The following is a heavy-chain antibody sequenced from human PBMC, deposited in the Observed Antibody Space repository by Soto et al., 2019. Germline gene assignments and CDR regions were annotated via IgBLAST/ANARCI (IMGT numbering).Heavy chain of an antibody. CDR2: IYYSGTS. CDR3: ARLHCDSPNCVPLDP. CDR1: GGSISDDTYY. D-gene: IGHD2-2*01. Sequence: QLQLQESGPGLVKPSETLSLTCTGSGGSISDDTYYWGWIRQPPGKGLEWIGSIYYSGTSSYNPSLKSRVTMSVDTSKKQLSLRLSSVTAADTAVYYCARLHCDSPNCVPLDPWGQGTLVFVSS. J-gene: IGHJ5*02. V-gene: IGHV4-39*01.